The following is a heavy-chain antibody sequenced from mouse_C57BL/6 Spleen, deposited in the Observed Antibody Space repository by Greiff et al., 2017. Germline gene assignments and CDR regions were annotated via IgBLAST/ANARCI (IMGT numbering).Heavy chain of an antibody. CDR2: IHPNSGST. V-gene: IGHV1-64*01. CDR1: GYTFTSYW. D-gene: IGHD2-3*01. CDR3: HYDGYYGGSFDY. J-gene: IGHJ2*01. Sequence: QVQLQQPGAELVKPGASVKLSCKASGYTFTSYWMHWVKQRPGQGLEWIGMIHPNSGSTNYNEKFKSKATLTVDKSSSTAYMQLSSLTSEDSAVYYCHYDGYYGGSFDYWGQGTTLTVSS.